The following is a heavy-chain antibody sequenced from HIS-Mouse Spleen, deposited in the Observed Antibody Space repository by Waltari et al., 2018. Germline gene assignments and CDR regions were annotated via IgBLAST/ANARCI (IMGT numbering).Heavy chain of an antibody. CDR3: ARRRSDFDY. V-gene: IGHV3-7*01. Sequence: EVQLVESGGGLVQPGGSLRLSCAASGFTLSSYWMSWVRQAPGEGLDWLATSTHAGIWIYYVDSVTGRFTISRDNAKNSLYLQMNSLRAEDTAVYYCARRRSDFDYWGQGTLVTVSS. CDR2: STHAGIWI. J-gene: IGHJ4*02. CDR1: GFTLSSYW.